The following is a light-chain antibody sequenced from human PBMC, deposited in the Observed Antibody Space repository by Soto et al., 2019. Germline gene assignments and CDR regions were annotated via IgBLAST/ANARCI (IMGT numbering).Light chain of an antibody. V-gene: IGKV1-5*03. J-gene: IGKJ1*01. Sequence: DIQLTQSPSSLSASVGDRVTITCRASQNIRTWLAWYQQKPGKAPKLLIYTASSLESGVPSRFSGSGSGTDFALTITSLQAEDFATYYCQQYNSYSRTFGEGTKVDIK. CDR1: QNIRTW. CDR2: TAS. CDR3: QQYNSYSRT.